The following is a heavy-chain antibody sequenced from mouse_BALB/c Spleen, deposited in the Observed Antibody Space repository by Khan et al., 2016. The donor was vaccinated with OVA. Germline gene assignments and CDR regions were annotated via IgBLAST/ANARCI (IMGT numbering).Heavy chain of an antibody. CDR3: AGMLLGALDY. CDR1: GFTFGDYF. Sequence: EVELVESGGGLVQPGGSLKLSCATSGFTFGDYFMNWVRQTPEKRLEWVAYINNGGTSTYYTDTVKGRFTISRDNAKNTLYLQMSRLKSEDTAIYYCAGMLLGALDYWGQGTSVTVSS. V-gene: IGHV5-12*02. D-gene: IGHD2-12*01. CDR2: INNGGTST. J-gene: IGHJ4*01.